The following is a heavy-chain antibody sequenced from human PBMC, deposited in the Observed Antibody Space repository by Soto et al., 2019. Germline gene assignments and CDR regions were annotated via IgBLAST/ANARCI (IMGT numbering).Heavy chain of an antibody. D-gene: IGHD3-3*01. CDR3: TSDFWSGYPRPLYFDY. Sequence: QPGGSLRLSCAASGFTFSSYAMHWVRQAPGKGLEWVAVISYDGSNKYYADSVKGRFTISRDNSKNTLYLQMNSLRAEDTAVYYCTSDFWSGYPRPLYFDYWGQGTLVTVSS. CDR2: ISYDGSNK. J-gene: IGHJ4*02. CDR1: GFTFSSYA. V-gene: IGHV3-30-3*01.